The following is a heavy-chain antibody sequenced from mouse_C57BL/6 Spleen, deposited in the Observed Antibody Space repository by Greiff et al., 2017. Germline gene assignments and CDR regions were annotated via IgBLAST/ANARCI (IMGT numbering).Heavy chain of an antibody. CDR1: GYTFTSYW. V-gene: IGHV1-59*01. Sequence: QVQLQQPGAELVRPGTSVKLSCKASGYTFTSYWMHWVKQRPGQGLEWIGVIDPSDSYTNYNQKFKGKATLTVDTSSSTAYMQLSSLTSEDSAVYYCARGDSSPYYAMDYWGQGTSVTVSS. CDR2: IDPSDSYT. J-gene: IGHJ4*01. CDR3: ARGDSSPYYAMDY. D-gene: IGHD6-1*01.